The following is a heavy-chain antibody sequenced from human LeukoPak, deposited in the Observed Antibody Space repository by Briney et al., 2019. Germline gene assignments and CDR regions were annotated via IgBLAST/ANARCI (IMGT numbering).Heavy chain of an antibody. CDR2: IYYSGST. V-gene: IGHV4-59*01. J-gene: IGHJ4*02. D-gene: IGHD6-13*01. CDR1: GGSISSYY. Sequence: SETLSLTCTVSGGSISSYYWSWIRQPPGKGLEWIGYIYYSGSTNYNPSLKSRVTISVDTSKNQSSLKLSSVTAADTAVYYCARGKDSSWPERWGQGTLVTVSS. CDR3: ARGKDSSWPER.